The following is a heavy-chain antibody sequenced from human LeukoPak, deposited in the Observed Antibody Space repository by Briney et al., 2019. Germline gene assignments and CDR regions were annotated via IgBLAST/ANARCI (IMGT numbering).Heavy chain of an antibody. V-gene: IGHV4-39*07. CDR2: IYYSGST. D-gene: IGHD2-15*01. Sequence: PSETLSLTCTVSGGSISSSSYYWGWIRQPPGKGLEWIGSIYYSGSTYYNPSLKSRVTISVDTSKNQFSLKLSSVTAADTAVYYCARDFCRGGSCYGDYWGQGTLVTVSS. CDR1: GGSISSSSYY. J-gene: IGHJ4*02. CDR3: ARDFCRGGSCYGDY.